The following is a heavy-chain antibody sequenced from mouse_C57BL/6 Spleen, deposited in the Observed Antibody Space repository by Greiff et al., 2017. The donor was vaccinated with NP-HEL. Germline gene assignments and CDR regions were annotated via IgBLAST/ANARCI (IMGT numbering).Heavy chain of an antibody. CDR2: ISSGSSTI. J-gene: IGHJ3*01. Sequence: EVKLMESGGGLVKPGGSLKLSCAASGFTFSDYGMHWVRQAPEKGLEWVAYISSGSSTIYYADTVKGRFTISRDNAKNTLFLQMTSLRSEDTAMYYCARPFYDYDEGFAYWGQGTLVTVSA. CDR3: ARPFYDYDEGFAY. V-gene: IGHV5-17*01. D-gene: IGHD2-4*01. CDR1: GFTFSDYG.